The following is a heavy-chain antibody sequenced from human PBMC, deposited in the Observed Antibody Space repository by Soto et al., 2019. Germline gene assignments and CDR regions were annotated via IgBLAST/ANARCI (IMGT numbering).Heavy chain of an antibody. V-gene: IGHV4-30-4*01. D-gene: IGHD3-10*01. Sequence: QVQLQESGPGLVKPSQTLSLTCTVSGGSISSGDYYRSWIRQPPGKGLGWIGYVYYSGSTYYNPSLKSRVTIFVDTSKNQFSLKLSSVTAADTAVYYCAREGDGSGSYRSYNWFDPWGQGTLVTVSS. J-gene: IGHJ5*02. CDR3: AREGDGSGSYRSYNWFDP. CDR1: GGSISSGDYY. CDR2: VYYSGST.